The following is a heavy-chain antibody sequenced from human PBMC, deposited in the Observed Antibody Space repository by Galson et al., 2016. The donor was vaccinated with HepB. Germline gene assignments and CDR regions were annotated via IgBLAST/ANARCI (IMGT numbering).Heavy chain of an antibody. CDR2: MSGSTNIT. CDR3: AKTGKWDNGDFSGDAFDF. V-gene: IGHV3-23*01. D-gene: IGHD2-21*02. Sequence: SLRLSCAASGFSFSTYAMTWVRQAPGKGLDWISAMSGSTNITYYADSVKGRFTISRDNSRNTLYLQMTSLRAEDTAIYYCAKTGKWDNGDFSGDAFDFWGRGTLVTVSS. J-gene: IGHJ4*02. CDR1: GFSFSTYA.